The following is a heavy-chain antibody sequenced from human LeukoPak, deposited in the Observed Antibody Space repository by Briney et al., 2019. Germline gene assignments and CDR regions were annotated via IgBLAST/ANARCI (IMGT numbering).Heavy chain of an antibody. Sequence: GGSLRLSCAASGFTFSSYAMHWVRQAPGKGLEWVAVISYDGSNKYYADSVKGRFTISRDNSKNTLYLQMNSLRAEDTAVYYCARVSIAARGDAFDIWGQGTMVTVSS. CDR1: GFTFSSYA. D-gene: IGHD6-6*01. CDR3: ARVSIAARGDAFDI. V-gene: IGHV3-30-3*01. CDR2: ISYDGSNK. J-gene: IGHJ3*02.